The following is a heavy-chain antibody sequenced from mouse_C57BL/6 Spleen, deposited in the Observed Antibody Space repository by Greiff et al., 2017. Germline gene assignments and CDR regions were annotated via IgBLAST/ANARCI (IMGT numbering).Heavy chain of an antibody. J-gene: IGHJ2*01. Sequence: QVQLQQSGAELVKPGASVKISCKASGYAFSSYWMNWVKQRPGKGLEWIGQIYPGDGDTNYNGKFKGKATLTADKSSSTAYMQLSSLTSEDSAVYFCARMGGSSWYYFDYWGQGTTLTVSS. CDR3: ARMGGSSWYYFDY. CDR2: IYPGDGDT. D-gene: IGHD1-1*01. V-gene: IGHV1-80*01. CDR1: GYAFSSYW.